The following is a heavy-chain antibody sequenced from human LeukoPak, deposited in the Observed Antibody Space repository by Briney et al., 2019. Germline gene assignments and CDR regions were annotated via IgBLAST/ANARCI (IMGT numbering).Heavy chain of an antibody. CDR2: ISAYSGDT. CDR1: GYTFTSYG. V-gene: IGHV1-18*01. CDR3: ARSRSGGYGDY. D-gene: IGHD1-26*01. J-gene: IGHJ4*02. Sequence: ASVKVSCKASGYTFTSYGISWVRQAPGQGLEWMGWISAYSGDTNYAQKFQGRVTITADESTSTAYMELSSLRSEDTAVYYCARSRSGGYGDYWGQGTLVTVSS.